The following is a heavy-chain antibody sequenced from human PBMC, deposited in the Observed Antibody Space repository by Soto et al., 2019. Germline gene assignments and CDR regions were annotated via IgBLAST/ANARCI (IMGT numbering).Heavy chain of an antibody. CDR2: IKPDGSEK. D-gene: IGHD2-15*01. Sequence: GGYLRLSCAASGFTFSGFTFRSYWMTWVRQVPGKGLEWVANIKPDGSEKYYVDSVKGRFTISRDNAENSLYLQMNNLRVEDTAVYYRANLEEDYWGQGT. CDR1: GFTFSGFTFRSYW. J-gene: IGHJ4*02. CDR3: ANLEEDY. V-gene: IGHV3-7*02.